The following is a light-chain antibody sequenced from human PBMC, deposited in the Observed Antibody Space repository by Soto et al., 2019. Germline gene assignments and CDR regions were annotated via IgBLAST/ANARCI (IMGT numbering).Light chain of an antibody. Sequence: QSALTQPPSVSGSPGQSVTISCTGTSSDVGSYNRVSWYQQPPGTAPKLMIYDNTNRPSGVPDRFSGSKSGTSASLAISGLQAEDEADYYCQSYDSSLSVVFGGGTKLTVL. J-gene: IGLJ2*01. CDR1: SSDVGSYNR. CDR3: QSYDSSLSVV. CDR2: DNT. V-gene: IGLV2-18*02.